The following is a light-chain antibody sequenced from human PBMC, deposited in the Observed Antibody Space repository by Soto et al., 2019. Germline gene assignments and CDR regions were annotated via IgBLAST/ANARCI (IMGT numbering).Light chain of an antibody. CDR3: LSYTSSSTVV. CDR1: SGDVGTYNL. J-gene: IGLJ3*02. V-gene: IGLV2-14*02. Sequence: QSVLIQPASVSGSPGQSITISCTGTSGDVGTYNLVSWYQQYPGKAPKLMIYEVINRPSGVSNRFSGSKSGNTASLTISGLQAEDEADYYCLSYTSSSTVVFGGGTKLTFL. CDR2: EVI.